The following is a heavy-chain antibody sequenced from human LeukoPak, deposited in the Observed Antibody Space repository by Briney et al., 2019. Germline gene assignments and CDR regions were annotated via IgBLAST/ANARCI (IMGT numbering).Heavy chain of an antibody. CDR1: GYTFTSYG. D-gene: IGHD5-12*01. Sequence: ASVKVSCKASGYTFTSYGISWVRQAPGQGLEWMGWISAYNGNTNYAQKLQGRVTMTTDTSTSTAYMELRSLRSDDTAVYYCAIRTHVDIVATLGERVKKGLDYWGQGTLVTVSS. CDR2: ISAYNGNT. CDR3: AIRTHVDIVATLGERVKKGLDY. V-gene: IGHV1-18*01. J-gene: IGHJ4*02.